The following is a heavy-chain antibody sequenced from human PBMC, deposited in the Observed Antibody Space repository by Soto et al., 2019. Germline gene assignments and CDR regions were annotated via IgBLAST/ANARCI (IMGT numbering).Heavy chain of an antibody. CDR3: ASHRLQYFDWLHRGFVADY. J-gene: IGHJ4*02. CDR2: IYYSGST. CDR1: GGSISSGDYY. D-gene: IGHD3-9*01. V-gene: IGHV4-30-4*01. Sequence: SENLSLTCTVSGGSISSGDYYWSWIRQPPGKGLEWIGYIYYSGSTYYNPSLNSRVTISVDTSKNQFSLKLSSVTAADTAVYYCASHRLQYFDWLHRGFVADYWGQGTLVTVSS.